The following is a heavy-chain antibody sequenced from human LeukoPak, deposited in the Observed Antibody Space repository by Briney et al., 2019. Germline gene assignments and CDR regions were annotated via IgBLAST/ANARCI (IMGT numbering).Heavy chain of an antibody. D-gene: IGHD3-10*01. CDR3: ARSAMVRGVIRHWFDP. CDR2: INHSGST. V-gene: IGHV4-34*01. J-gene: IGHJ5*02. Sequence: SETLSLTCAVYGGSFSGYYWSWIRQPPGKGLEWIGEINHSGSTNYNPSLKSRVTMSVDTSKNQFSLKLSSVTAADTAVYYCARSAMVRGVIRHWFDPWGQGTLVTVSS. CDR1: GGSFSGYY.